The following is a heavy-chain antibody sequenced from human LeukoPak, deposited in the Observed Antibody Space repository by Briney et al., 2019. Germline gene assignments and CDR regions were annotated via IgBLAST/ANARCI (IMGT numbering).Heavy chain of an antibody. CDR1: GGSFSGYY. Sequence: SETLSLTRAVYGGSFSGYYWSWIRQPPGKGLEWIGEINHSGSTNYNPSLKSRVTISVDTSKNQFSLKLSSVTAADTAVYYCARGSAIVVVPAATPGRGNWFDPWGQGTLVTVSS. CDR3: ARGSAIVVVPAATPGRGNWFDP. CDR2: INHSGST. V-gene: IGHV4-34*01. D-gene: IGHD2-2*02. J-gene: IGHJ5*02.